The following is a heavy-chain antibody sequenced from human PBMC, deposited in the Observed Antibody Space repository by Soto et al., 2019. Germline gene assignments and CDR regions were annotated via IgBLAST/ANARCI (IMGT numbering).Heavy chain of an antibody. V-gene: IGHV1-24*01. Sequence: ASVKVSRKVSGYTLTELSMHWVRQAPGKGLEWMGGFDPEDGETIYAQKFQGRVTMTEDTSTDTAYMELSSLRSEDTAVYYRATEGDFWSGYYPTYYYGMDVWGQGTTVTVSS. J-gene: IGHJ6*02. CDR1: GYTLTELS. D-gene: IGHD3-3*01. CDR2: FDPEDGET. CDR3: ATEGDFWSGYYPTYYYGMDV.